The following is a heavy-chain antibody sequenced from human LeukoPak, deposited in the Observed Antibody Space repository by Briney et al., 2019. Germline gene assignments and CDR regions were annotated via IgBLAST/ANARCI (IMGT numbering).Heavy chain of an antibody. Sequence: GASVKVSCKTSGYTFTNYGISWVRQAPGLGLEWMGWISAYNGNTSYAQKVQGRVTMTTDTSTGTAYMELRSLRFDDTAVYYCARDQSVRLLQTSSTYFKHVFAIWGQGSMVTVSS. D-gene: IGHD6-13*01. V-gene: IGHV1-18*01. CDR2: ISAYNGNT. J-gene: IGHJ3*02. CDR1: GYTFTNYG. CDR3: ARDQSVRLLQTSSTYFKHVFAI.